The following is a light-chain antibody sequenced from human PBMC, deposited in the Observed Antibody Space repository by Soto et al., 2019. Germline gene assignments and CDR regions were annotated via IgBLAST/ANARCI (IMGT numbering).Light chain of an antibody. V-gene: IGKV3-11*01. CDR2: DAS. J-gene: IGKJ4*01. CDR3: QQRSNWPPVT. Sequence: EIGLTQSRATLSLSPGERATRTCRASQSVISYLAWYQQKPGQAPRLLIYDASNRATGIPARFSGSGSGTDFTLTISSLEPEDFAIYYCQQRSNWPPVTFGGGTKVEIK. CDR1: QSVISY.